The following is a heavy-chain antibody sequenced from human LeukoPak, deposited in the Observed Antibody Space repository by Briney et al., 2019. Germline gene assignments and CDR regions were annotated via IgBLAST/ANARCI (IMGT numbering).Heavy chain of an antibody. V-gene: IGHV3-21*01. Sequence: NPGGSLRLSCAASGFTFSSYSMNWVRQAPGKGLEWVSSISSSSSYIYYADSVKGRFTISRDNAKNSLYLQMNSLRAEDTAVYYCARGTPGSYQLELTLGTYYSDYWGQGTLVTVSS. D-gene: IGHD2-2*01. CDR2: ISSSSSYI. J-gene: IGHJ4*02. CDR1: GFTFSSYS. CDR3: ARGTPGSYQLELTLGTYYSDY.